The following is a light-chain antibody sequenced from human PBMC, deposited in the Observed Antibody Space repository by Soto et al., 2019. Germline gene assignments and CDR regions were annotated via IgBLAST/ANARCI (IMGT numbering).Light chain of an antibody. CDR1: HTIDIC. CDR2: EAS. V-gene: IGKV1-5*03. CDR3: QQYHSRPYT. Sequence: DIQMTQSPSTLSTSVGDRVTITCRASHTIDICLAWFQQKPGKAPKLLVFEASTLQDGVPSRFSGSGSGTDFTLTVTSLQPDDFATYYCQQYHSRPYTFGQGTKVDIK. J-gene: IGKJ2*01.